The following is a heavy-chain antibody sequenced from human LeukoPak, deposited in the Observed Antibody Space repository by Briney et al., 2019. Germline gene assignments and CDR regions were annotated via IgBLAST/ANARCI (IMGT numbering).Heavy chain of an antibody. Sequence: GSLRLSCAASGFTVSSNYMSWVRQAPGKGLEWVSVIYSGGSTYYADSVKGRFTISRDNSKNTLYLQMNSLRAEDTAVYYCARGGYYDSSGYSVWGQGTLVTVSS. D-gene: IGHD3-22*01. J-gene: IGHJ4*02. CDR3: ARGGYYDSSGYSV. CDR1: GFTVSSNY. CDR2: IYSGGST. V-gene: IGHV3-53*01.